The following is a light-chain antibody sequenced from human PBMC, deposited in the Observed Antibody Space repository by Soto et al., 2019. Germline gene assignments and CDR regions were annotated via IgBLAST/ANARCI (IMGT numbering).Light chain of an antibody. CDR3: QQYDSSPRT. J-gene: IGKJ1*01. Sequence: EIVMSQSPAALSVSPGERTTLSCRASQNILSNLAWYQQKPGQAPRLLIYGASTRATGIPARFSGSGSGTEFTLTISILEPEDFAVYYCQQYDSSPRTFGLGTKVDIK. V-gene: IGKV3-15*01. CDR1: QNILSN. CDR2: GAS.